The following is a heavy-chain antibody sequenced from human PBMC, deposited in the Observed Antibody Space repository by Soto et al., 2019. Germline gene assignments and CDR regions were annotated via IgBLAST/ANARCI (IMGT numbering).Heavy chain of an antibody. D-gene: IGHD3-16*01. CDR1: GGPFGSSA. CDR2: IIPVFDKA. V-gene: IGHV1-69*01. CDR3: ARLRRDWGDAFDL. J-gene: IGHJ3*01. Sequence: QVQLVQSGADVKKPGSSVKVSCKTSGGPFGSSAISWVRQAPAQGLEWMGEIIPVFDKANYAQNFQGRLTITAEEPTETVFMQLSSLRSEDTSVYFCARLRRDWGDAFDLWGLRTFVTVSS.